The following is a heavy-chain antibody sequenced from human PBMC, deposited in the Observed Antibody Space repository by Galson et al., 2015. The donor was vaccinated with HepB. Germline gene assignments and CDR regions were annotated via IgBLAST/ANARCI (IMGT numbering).Heavy chain of an antibody. J-gene: IGHJ4*02. CDR3: ARDTRRRDGYNLGY. Sequence: SLRLSCAASGFTFSSYAMHWVRQAPGKGLEWVAVISYDGSNKYYADSVKGRFTISRDNSKNTLYLQMNSLRAEDTAVYYCARDTRRRDGYNLGYWGQGTLVTVSS. D-gene: IGHD5-24*01. V-gene: IGHV3-30-3*01. CDR1: GFTFSSYA. CDR2: ISYDGSNK.